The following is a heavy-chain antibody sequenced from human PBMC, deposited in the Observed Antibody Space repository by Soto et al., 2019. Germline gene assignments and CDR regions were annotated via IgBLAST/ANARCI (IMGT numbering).Heavy chain of an antibody. CDR1: GGSLGSSSYY. CDR3: ASIAAPGTTHFDF. V-gene: IGHV4-39*01. Sequence: ETLSLTCTVSGGSLGSSSYYWGWIRQSPGKGLEWIGDIYYSGNTFYNPSLKSRVTISVDTSKNQFYLHLSSVTAADTAIFYCASIAAPGTTHFDFWGQGTLVTVSS. J-gene: IGHJ4*02. CDR2: IYYSGNT. D-gene: IGHD6-13*01.